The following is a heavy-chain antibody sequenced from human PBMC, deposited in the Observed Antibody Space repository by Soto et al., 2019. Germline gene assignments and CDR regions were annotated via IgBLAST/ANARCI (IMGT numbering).Heavy chain of an antibody. CDR2: IYYSGST. V-gene: IGHV4-31*03. J-gene: IGHJ6*02. D-gene: IGHD4-17*01. Sequence: QVRLEESGPGLVKPSATLSLICSVSGGPVNNADYFWSWIRHHPQNGLEWIGYIYYSGSTRYNPSFKKRATLTIDTTKNQFSLRLNSVTVADTAVYFCARDEDYGGSRGGMDVWGRGTTVTVSS. CDR3: ARDEDYGGSRGGMDV. CDR1: GGPVNNADYF.